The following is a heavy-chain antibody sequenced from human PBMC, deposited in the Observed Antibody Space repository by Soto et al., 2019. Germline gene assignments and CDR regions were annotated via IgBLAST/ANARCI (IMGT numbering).Heavy chain of an antibody. D-gene: IGHD3-10*01. V-gene: IGHV3-7*05. Sequence: EVQLVESGGGLVQPGGSLRLSCAASGFTFGNYWMTWVRQAPGKGLEWVANIKGDGSAKSYLDSVRGRFTVSRDNAENSQVLQINILRAEDTALLFFARNVSSGDRGYYLDAFDIWGQGTMVTVS. CDR2: IKGDGSAK. CDR3: ARNVSSGDRGYYLDAFDI. J-gene: IGHJ3*02. CDR1: GFTFGNYW.